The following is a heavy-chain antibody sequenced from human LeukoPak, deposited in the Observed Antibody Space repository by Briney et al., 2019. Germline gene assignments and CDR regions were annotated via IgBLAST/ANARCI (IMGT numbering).Heavy chain of an antibody. CDR2: IFPDDSDT. J-gene: IGHJ4*02. V-gene: IGHV5-51*01. CDR1: GYSFTSYW. D-gene: IGHD6-6*01. CDR3: ARWPPVGSPYYFDY. Sequence: GESLKISCKGSGYSFTSYWISWVRQMPGKGLEWMGIIFPDDSDTRYSPSFQGQVTISADKSISTAYLQWSSLKASDTAMYYCARWPPVGSPYYFDYWGQGTLVTVSS.